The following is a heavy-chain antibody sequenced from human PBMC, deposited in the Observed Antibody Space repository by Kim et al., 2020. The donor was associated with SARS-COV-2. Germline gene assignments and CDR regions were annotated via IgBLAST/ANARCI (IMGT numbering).Heavy chain of an antibody. Sequence: GGSLRLSCAASGFTFSSYAMSWVRQAPGKGLEWVSAISGSGGSTYYADSVKGRFTISRDNSKNTLYLQMNSLRAEDTAVYYCARSSGIVVVVAAWDYWGQGTLVTVSS. D-gene: IGHD2-15*01. CDR2: ISGSGGST. CDR1: GFTFSSYA. J-gene: IGHJ4*02. V-gene: IGHV3-23*01. CDR3: ARSSGIVVVVAAWDY.